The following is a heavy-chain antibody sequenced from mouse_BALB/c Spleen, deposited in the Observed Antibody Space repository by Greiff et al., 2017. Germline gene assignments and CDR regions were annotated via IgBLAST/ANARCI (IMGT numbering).Heavy chain of an antibody. Sequence: VQLHQSGPELMKPGASVKISCKASGYTFTNYWLGWVKQRPGHGLEWIGDIYPGGGYTNYNEKFKGKATLTADTSSSTAYMQLSSLTSEDSAVYFGARKEGMITTTPFAYWGQGTLVTVSA. V-gene: IGHV1-63*02. J-gene: IGHJ3*01. CDR3: ARKEGMITTTPFAY. CDR1: GYTFTNYW. CDR2: IYPGGGYT. D-gene: IGHD2-4*01.